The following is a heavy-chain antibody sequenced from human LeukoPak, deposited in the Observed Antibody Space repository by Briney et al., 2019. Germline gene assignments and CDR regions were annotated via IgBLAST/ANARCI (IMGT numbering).Heavy chain of an antibody. CDR3: ARERWSDAFDI. D-gene: IGHD4-23*01. J-gene: IGHJ3*02. Sequence: GGSLRLSCAASGSTFSSYWMHWVRQAPGKGLVWVSRINSDGSSTSYADSVKGRFTISRDNAKNTLYLQMNSLRAEDTAVYYCARERWSDAFDIWGQGTMVTVSS. CDR1: GSTFSSYW. V-gene: IGHV3-74*01. CDR2: INSDGSST.